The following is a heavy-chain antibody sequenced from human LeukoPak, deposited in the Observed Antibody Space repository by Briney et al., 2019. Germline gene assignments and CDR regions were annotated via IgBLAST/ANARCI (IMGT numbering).Heavy chain of an antibody. CDR1: GDSVSSNSAA. J-gene: IGHJ3*02. CDR3: AKTISSFTSRDAFDI. V-gene: IGHV6-1*01. D-gene: IGHD6-19*01. CDR2: TYYRSQWYH. Sequence: SQTLSLTCAISGDSVSSNSAAWNWIRQSPSRGLEWLGRTYYRSQWYHDYAVSVKSRITINPDPSKSQFSLQLNSVTPEDTAVYYCAKTISSFTSRDAFDIWGQGTMVTVSS.